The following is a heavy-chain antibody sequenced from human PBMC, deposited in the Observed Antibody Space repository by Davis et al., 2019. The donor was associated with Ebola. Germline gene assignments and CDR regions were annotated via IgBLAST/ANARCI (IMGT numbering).Heavy chain of an antibody. CDR2: ISSSSSTI. J-gene: IGHJ6*03. D-gene: IGHD2-2*01. CDR1: GFTFSSYS. Sequence: PGGSLRLSCAASGFTFSSYSMNWVRQAPGKGLEWVSYISSSSSTIYYADSVKGRFTISRDNAKNSLYLQMNSLRDEDTAVYYCARDEIVVPAAPYYYYYYMDVWGKGTTVTVSS. V-gene: IGHV3-48*02. CDR3: ARDEIVVPAAPYYYYYYMDV.